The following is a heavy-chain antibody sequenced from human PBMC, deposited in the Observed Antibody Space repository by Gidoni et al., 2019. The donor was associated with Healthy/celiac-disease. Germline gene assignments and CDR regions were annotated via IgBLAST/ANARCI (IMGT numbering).Heavy chain of an antibody. J-gene: IGHJ2*01. V-gene: IGHV4-31*03. D-gene: IGHD2-15*01. CDR2: IFYRGST. CDR3: ARVVVGVYWYFDL. Sequence: QVQLPASGPGLVKPSQTLSLTCTVSGCSISSGGYYWSWIRQHPGKGLEWIGYIFYRGSTYYNPSLKSRVTISVETSKNQFSLKLSSVTAADTAVYYCARVVVGVYWYFDLWGRGTLVTVSS. CDR1: GCSISSGGYY.